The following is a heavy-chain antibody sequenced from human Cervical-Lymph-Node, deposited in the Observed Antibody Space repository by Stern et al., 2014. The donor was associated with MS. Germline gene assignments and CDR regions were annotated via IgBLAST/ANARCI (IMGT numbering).Heavy chain of an antibody. CDR2: IRYDGGAT. J-gene: IGHJ4*02. Sequence: QVQLVESGGGLVKPGESLRLSCAVSGITFSDQRMRWIRQAPGEGLEWISYIRYDGGATYYANSVKGRFTISRDNAKNSLYLQMDSLRAEDTAVYYCARARKYNDGFPLFDYWGRGTLVAVSS. D-gene: IGHD3-22*01. CDR1: GITFSDQR. CDR3: ARARKYNDGFPLFDY. V-gene: IGHV3-11*01.